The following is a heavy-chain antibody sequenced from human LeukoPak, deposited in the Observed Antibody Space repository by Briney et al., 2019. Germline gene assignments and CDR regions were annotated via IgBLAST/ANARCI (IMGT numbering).Heavy chain of an antibody. V-gene: IGHV3-30*04. J-gene: IGHJ4*02. CDR1: GFTFSSYA. CDR3: ARVVTDSSSWYDKLDY. CDR2: ISYDGSNK. Sequence: PGRSLRLSCAASGFTFSSYAMHWVRQAPGKGLEWVAVISYDGSNKYYADSVKGRFTISRDNSKDTLYLQMNSLRAKDTAVYYCARVVTDSSSWYDKLDYWGQGTLVTVSS. D-gene: IGHD6-13*01.